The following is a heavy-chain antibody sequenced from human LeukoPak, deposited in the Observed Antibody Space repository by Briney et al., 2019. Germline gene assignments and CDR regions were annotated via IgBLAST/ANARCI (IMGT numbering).Heavy chain of an antibody. Sequence: GGSLRLSCAASGFTLSSYAMSWVRQAPGKGLEWVSAISGSGGSTYYADSVKGRFTISRDNSKNTLYLQMNSLRAEDTAVYYCAKVGYYDSSGYYHLGYYFDYWGQGTLVTVSS. V-gene: IGHV3-23*01. CDR1: GFTLSSYA. CDR3: AKVGYYDSSGYYHLGYYFDY. D-gene: IGHD3-22*01. CDR2: ISGSGGST. J-gene: IGHJ4*02.